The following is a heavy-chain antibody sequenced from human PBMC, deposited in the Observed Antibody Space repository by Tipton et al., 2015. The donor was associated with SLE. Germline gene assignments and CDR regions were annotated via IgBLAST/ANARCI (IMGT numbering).Heavy chain of an antibody. CDR3: ARGFLEMFDP. V-gene: IGHV4-4*07. CDR1: GGSIIGYY. J-gene: IGHJ5*02. D-gene: IGHD3-3*01. Sequence: TLSLTCTVSGGSIIGYYWSWIRQPAGKGPEWIGRIYTGGRTIHNPSLNSRVTMSLDTSKSQFSLKLTSVTAADTAVYYCARGFLEMFDPWGPGTLVTVSS. CDR2: IYTGGRT.